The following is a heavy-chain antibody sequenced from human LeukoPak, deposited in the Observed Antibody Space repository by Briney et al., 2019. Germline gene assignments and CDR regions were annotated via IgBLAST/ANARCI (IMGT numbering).Heavy chain of an antibody. V-gene: IGHV4-34*01. CDR2: INHSGST. Sequence: SETLSLTCAVYGGSFSGYYWSWIRQPPGKGLEWIGEINHSGSTNYNPSLKSRVTISVDTSKNQFSLKLSSVTAADTAVYYCARHPFDGDYGDYWGQGTLVTVSS. CDR1: GGSFSGYY. D-gene: IGHD4-17*01. CDR3: ARHPFDGDYGDY. J-gene: IGHJ4*02.